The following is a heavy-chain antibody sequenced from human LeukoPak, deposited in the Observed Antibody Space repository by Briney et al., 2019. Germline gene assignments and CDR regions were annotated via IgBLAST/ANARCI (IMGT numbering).Heavy chain of an antibody. Sequence: PSVKLSCKASGYTFTGSYMHWVRQAPGQGLEWMGWINPNSGGTNYAQKFQGRVTMTRDTSISTAYMELSRLRSDDTAVYYCARAGGSGWYRIVVYWGQGTLVTVSS. J-gene: IGHJ4*02. V-gene: IGHV1-2*02. CDR2: INPNSGGT. CDR1: GYTFTGSY. CDR3: ARAGGSGWYRIVVY. D-gene: IGHD6-19*01.